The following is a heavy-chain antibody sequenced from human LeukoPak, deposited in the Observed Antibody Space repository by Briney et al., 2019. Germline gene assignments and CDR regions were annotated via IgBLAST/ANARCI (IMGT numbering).Heavy chain of an antibody. Sequence: GGSLRLSCAASGFTFSNYWMHWVRQAPGKGLEWFSVIYSGGSTYYADSVKGRFTISRDNSKNTLYLQMNCLRAEDTAVYYCARVISGSYSPGWFDPWGQGTLVTVSS. J-gene: IGHJ5*02. D-gene: IGHD1-26*01. CDR2: IYSGGST. CDR3: ARVISGSYSPGWFDP. V-gene: IGHV3-53*01. CDR1: GFTFSNYW.